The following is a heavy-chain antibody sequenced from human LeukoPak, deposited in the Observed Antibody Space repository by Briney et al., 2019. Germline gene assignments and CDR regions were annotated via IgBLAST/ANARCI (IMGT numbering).Heavy chain of an antibody. CDR2: MNPNSGNT. V-gene: IGHV1-8*01. CDR3: ARHPRFDSSSWYPWLDP. Sequence: ASVKVSCKASGYTFTSYDINWVRQATGQGLEWMGWMNPNSGNTGYAQKFQGRVTMTRNTSISTAYMELSSLRSEDTAVYYCARHPRFDSSSWYPWLDPWGQGTLVTVSS. J-gene: IGHJ5*02. D-gene: IGHD6-13*01. CDR1: GYTFTSYD.